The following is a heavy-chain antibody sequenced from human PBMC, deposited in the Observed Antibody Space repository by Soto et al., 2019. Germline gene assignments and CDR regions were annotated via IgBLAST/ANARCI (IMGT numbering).Heavy chain of an antibody. CDR3: ARLTYSGYDHPSGY. CDR1: GGTFSSYA. V-gene: IGHV1-69*13. J-gene: IGHJ4*02. Sequence: SVKVSCKASGGTFSSYAISWVRQAPGQGLEWMGGIIPIFGTASYAQKFQGRVTITADESTSTAYMELSSLRSEDTAVYYCARLTYSGYDHPSGYWGQGTLVTVSS. D-gene: IGHD5-12*01. CDR2: IIPIFGTA.